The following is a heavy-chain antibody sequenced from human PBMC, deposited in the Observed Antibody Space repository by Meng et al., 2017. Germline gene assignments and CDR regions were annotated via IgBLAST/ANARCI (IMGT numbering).Heavy chain of an antibody. CDR2: SYHCGGS. V-gene: IGHV4-4*02. D-gene: IGHD2-15*01. CDR3: GRTRVSALTRYFDY. CDR1: GGSISNSNW. J-gene: IGHJ4*02. Sequence: QVPLQESGPGLVKPSVTLSRICAVSGGSISNSNWWSCVRPPPGKMLVEIRESYHCGGSTYNPSFKSRVVTSVEETTKQFSSLLISVTAADATVYYYGRTRVSALTRYFDYWGQGTLVTVSS.